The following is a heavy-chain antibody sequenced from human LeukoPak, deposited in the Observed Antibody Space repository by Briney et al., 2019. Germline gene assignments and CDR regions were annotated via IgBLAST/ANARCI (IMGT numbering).Heavy chain of an antibody. CDR2: INHSGST. V-gene: IGHV4-39*07. CDR3: ARVTFDP. CDR1: GGSISSGSYY. J-gene: IGHJ5*02. Sequence: SQTLSLTCTVSGGSISSGSYYWSWIRQPPGKGLEWIGEINHSGSTNYNPSLKSRVTISVDTSKNQFSLKLSSVTAADTAVYYCARVTFDPWGQGTLVTVSS. D-gene: IGHD1-14*01.